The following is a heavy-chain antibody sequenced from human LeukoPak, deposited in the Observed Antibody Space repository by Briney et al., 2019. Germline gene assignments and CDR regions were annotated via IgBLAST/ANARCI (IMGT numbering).Heavy chain of an antibody. CDR2: INHSGST. D-gene: IGHD3-10*01. CDR1: GGSFSGYY. CDR3: ARSITMVRGVYYYGMDV. Sequence: SETLSLTCAVYGGSFSGYYWSWIRQLPGKGLEWIGEINHSGSTNYNPSLKSRVTISVDTSKNQFSLKLSSVTAADTAVYYCARSITMVRGVYYYGMDVWGKGTTVTVSS. J-gene: IGHJ6*04. V-gene: IGHV4-34*01.